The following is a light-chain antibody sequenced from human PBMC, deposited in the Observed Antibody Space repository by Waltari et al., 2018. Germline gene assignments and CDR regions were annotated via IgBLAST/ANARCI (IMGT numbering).Light chain of an antibody. CDR3: QHHFRLPAT. J-gene: IGKJ1*01. CDR2: GAS. CDR1: QSISRY. Sequence: IMLTQSPGTLSLSPGERVTLTCRASQSISRYLAWYQQKPGQAPRLLIYGASTRATGIPDGFSGSESGTDFSLTISGLEPEDSAVYYCQHHFRLPATFGQGTKVEIK. V-gene: IGKV3-20*01.